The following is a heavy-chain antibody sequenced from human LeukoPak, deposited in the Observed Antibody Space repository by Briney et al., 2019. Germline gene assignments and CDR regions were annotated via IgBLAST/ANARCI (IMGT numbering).Heavy chain of an antibody. Sequence: GGSLRLSCAASGFTFSTYGMHWVRQAPGKGLEWVSAISGSGGSTYYADSVKGRFTISRDNSKNTLYLQMNSLRAEDTAVYYCAKVGPYCSSTSCYQHWGQGTLVTVSS. V-gene: IGHV3-23*01. CDR1: GFTFSTYG. CDR3: AKVGPYCSSTSCYQH. J-gene: IGHJ1*01. D-gene: IGHD2-2*01. CDR2: ISGSGGST.